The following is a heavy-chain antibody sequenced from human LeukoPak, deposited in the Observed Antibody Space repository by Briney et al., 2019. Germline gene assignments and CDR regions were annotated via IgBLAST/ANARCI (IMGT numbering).Heavy chain of an antibody. CDR2: ISYDGSNK. CDR3: GRDLVLAV. J-gene: IGHJ6*02. CDR1: GFTFSSYG. V-gene: IGHV3-30*03. Sequence: TGGSLRLSCAASGFTFSSYGMHWVRQAPGKGLEWVAVISYDGSNKYYADSVKGRFTISRDNSKNTLYLQMNSLRAEDTAVYYCGRDLVLAVWGRGTTVTVSS. D-gene: IGHD4/OR15-4a*01.